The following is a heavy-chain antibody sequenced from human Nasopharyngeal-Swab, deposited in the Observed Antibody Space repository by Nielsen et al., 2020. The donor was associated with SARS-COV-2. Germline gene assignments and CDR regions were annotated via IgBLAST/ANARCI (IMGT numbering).Heavy chain of an antibody. V-gene: IGHV4-34*01. CDR3: AKELHLRHAFDL. Sequence: WIPQPPGKGLEWIGEINHSGSTNYNPSLKSRVTISVDTSKNQFSLKLSSVTAADTAVYYCAKELHLRHAFDLWGQGRMVTVSS. CDR2: INHSGST. J-gene: IGHJ3*01.